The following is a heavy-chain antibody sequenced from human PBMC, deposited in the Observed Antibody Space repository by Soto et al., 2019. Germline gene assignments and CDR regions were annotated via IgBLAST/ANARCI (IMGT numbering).Heavy chain of an antibody. Sequence: GGSLRLSCAASGFTFSGSAMHWVRQASGKWLDLVGRIRSKANSYATAYAASVKGRFTISRDVSKNTAYLQMNSLKTEDTAVYYCTRRLDGYNSIPFDPWGQGTLVTVSS. J-gene: IGHJ5*02. CDR1: GFTFSGSA. V-gene: IGHV3-73*01. CDR3: TRRLDGYNSIPFDP. D-gene: IGHD5-12*01. CDR2: IRSKANSYAT.